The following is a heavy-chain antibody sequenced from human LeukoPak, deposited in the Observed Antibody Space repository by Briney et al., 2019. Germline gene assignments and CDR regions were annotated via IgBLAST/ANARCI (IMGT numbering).Heavy chain of an antibody. CDR2: IYTSRSI. V-gene: IGHV4-4*09. D-gene: IGHD6-6*01. J-gene: IGHJ4*02. CDR1: GGSISSDY. Sequence: PWETLSLTCTVSGGSISSDYRSWIRQPPGKGLEWIGYIYTSRSINYNPSLKSRVTISLDMPKNQFSLTLSSVTAADTAVYYCAILAGSSSSDYCGQGTLVTVSS. CDR3: AILAGSSSSDY.